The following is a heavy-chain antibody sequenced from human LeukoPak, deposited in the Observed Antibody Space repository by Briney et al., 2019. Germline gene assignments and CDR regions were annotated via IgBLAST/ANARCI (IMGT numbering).Heavy chain of an antibody. CDR3: AGTYRYNYYYYMDV. Sequence: SETLSLTCAVYGGSFSGYYWSWIRQPPGKGLEWIGYIYYSGSTNYNPSLKSRVTISVDTSKNQFSLRLSSVTAADTAVYYCAGTYRYNYYYYMDVWGKGTTVTISS. CDR1: GGSFSGYY. CDR2: IYYSGST. D-gene: IGHD1-1*01. J-gene: IGHJ6*03. V-gene: IGHV4-59*01.